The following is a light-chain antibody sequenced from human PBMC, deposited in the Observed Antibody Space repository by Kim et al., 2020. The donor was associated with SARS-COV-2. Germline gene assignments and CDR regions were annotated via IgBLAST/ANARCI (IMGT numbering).Light chain of an antibody. CDR3: QQYNSYST. CDR1: QSISNW. CDR2: KAS. V-gene: IGKV1-5*03. Sequence: LAASVGDRVTITCRASQSISNWVAWYQQKPGKAPKLLIDKASTLESGVPSRFGGSGSGTEFTLTISSLQPDDFATYYCQQYNSYSTFGQGTKLEI. J-gene: IGKJ2*01.